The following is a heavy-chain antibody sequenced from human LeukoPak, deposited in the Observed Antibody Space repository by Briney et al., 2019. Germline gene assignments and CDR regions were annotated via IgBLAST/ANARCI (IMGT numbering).Heavy chain of an antibody. D-gene: IGHD3-22*01. CDR2: IYYSGST. V-gene: IGHV4-38-2*02. J-gene: IGHJ2*01. CDR3: ARDLIGDYYDSSGHAPWYFDL. CDR1: GDSISSYY. Sequence: SETLSLTCTVSGDSISSYYWTWIRQPPGKGLEWIGSIYYSGSTYYNPSLKSRVTISVDTSKNQFSLKLSSVTAADTAVYYCARDLIGDYYDSSGHAPWYFDLWGRGTLVTVSS.